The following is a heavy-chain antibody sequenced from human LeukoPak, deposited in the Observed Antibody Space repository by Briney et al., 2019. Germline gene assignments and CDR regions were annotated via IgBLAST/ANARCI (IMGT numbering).Heavy chain of an antibody. CDR3: TRQDQGGYDYEYYYYGMDV. CDR1: GFTFSGSA. V-gene: IGHV3-73*01. J-gene: IGHJ6*02. Sequence: GGSLKLSCAASGFTFSGSAMHWVRQASGKGLEWVGRIRSKANSYATAYAASVKGRFTISRDDSKNTAYLQMNSLKTEDTAVYYCTRQDQGGYDYEYYYYGMDVWAKGPRSPSP. D-gene: IGHD5-12*01. CDR2: IRSKANSYAT.